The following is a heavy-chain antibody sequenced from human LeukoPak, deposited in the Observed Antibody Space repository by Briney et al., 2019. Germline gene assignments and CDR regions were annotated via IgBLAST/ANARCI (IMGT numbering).Heavy chain of an antibody. D-gene: IGHD2-21*02. V-gene: IGHV4-59*02. Sequence: SETLSLTRTVSGGSVSGDSWTWIRQPAGKGLEWIGYIYYTGAINYSPSLMGRVAMSVDTSQNQFSLKLTSVTAADTAVYYCARNGFRTYCGTDCYSDYMDVWGKGTTVIVSS. CDR3: ARNGFRTYCGTDCYSDYMDV. J-gene: IGHJ6*03. CDR1: GGSVSGDS. CDR2: IYYTGAI.